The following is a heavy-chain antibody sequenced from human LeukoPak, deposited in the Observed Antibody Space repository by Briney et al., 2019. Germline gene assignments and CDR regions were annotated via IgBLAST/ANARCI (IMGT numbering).Heavy chain of an antibody. CDR1: GFTFSSYS. V-gene: IGHV3-21*01. Sequence: GGSLRLSCAASGFTFSSYSMNWVRQAPGKGLEWVSSISSSSYIYYADSVKGRFTISRDNAKNSLYLQMNSLRAEDTAVYYCANTPPGVAGGFDYWGQGTLVTVSS. CDR3: ANTPPGVAGGFDY. CDR2: ISSSSYI. J-gene: IGHJ4*02. D-gene: IGHD6-19*01.